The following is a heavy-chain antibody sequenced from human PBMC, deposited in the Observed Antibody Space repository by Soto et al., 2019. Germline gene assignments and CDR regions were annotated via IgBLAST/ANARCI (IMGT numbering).Heavy chain of an antibody. CDR1: GYTFTGYY. CDR2: INPNSGGT. J-gene: IGHJ1*01. V-gene: IGHV1-2*04. D-gene: IGHD3-22*01. Sequence: ASVKVSCKASGYTFTGYYMHWVRQAPGQGLEWMGWINPNSGGTNYAQKFQGWVTMTRDTSISTAYMELSRLRSDDTAVYYCARATNYYYDRRGYPAYWGQGTLVTVSS. CDR3: ARATNYYYDRRGYPAY.